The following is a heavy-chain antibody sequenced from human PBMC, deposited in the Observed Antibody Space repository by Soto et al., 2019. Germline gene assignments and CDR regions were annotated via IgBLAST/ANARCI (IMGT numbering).Heavy chain of an antibody. D-gene: IGHD3-22*01. V-gene: IGHV1-2*02. J-gene: IGHJ6*02. CDR1: GYTFTGYY. CDR3: ARGRGNYYDSSGYYPPGYYGMDV. CDR2: INPNSGGT. Sequence: QVQLVQSGAEVKKPGASVKVSCKASGYTFTGYYMHWVRQAPGQGLEWMGWINPNSGGTNYAQKFQGRVTMTRDTSISTAYMELSRLRSDDTAVYYCARGRGNYYDSSGYYPPGYYGMDVWGQGTTVTVSS.